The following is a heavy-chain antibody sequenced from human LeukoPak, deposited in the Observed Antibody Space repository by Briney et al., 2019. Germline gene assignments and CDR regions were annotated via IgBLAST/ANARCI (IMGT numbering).Heavy chain of an antibody. CDR2: ISGSGGST. V-gene: IGHV3-23*01. CDR3: ARGGSSGYYPPFDY. Sequence: GGSLRLSCAASGFTFSSYAMSWVRQAPGKGLEWVSGISGSGGSTYYADSVKGRFTISRDNSKNTLSLQMNSLRAEDTAVYYCARGGSSGYYPPFDYWGQGTLVTVSS. J-gene: IGHJ4*02. D-gene: IGHD3-22*01. CDR1: GFTFSSYA.